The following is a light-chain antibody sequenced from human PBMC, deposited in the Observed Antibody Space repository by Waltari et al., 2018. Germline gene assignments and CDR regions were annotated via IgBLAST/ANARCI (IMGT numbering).Light chain of an antibody. V-gene: IGKV2-30*02. CDR2: KVP. J-gene: IGKJ2*01. CDR1: QTLLHGDGNPY. CDR3: MQATQWPYT. Sequence: VMTQSPLSLPVTLGQPASISCRSSQTLLHGDGNPYFNWFHQRPGQSPRRLIYKVPNRDSGVPDRFSGSGSGTDFTLKISRVEADDVGIYYCMQATQWPYTFGQGTKLEIK.